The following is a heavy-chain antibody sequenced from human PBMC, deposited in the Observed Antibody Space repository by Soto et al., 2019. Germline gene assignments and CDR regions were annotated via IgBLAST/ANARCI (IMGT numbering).Heavy chain of an antibody. Sequence: QVQLVQSGAEVKKPGASVKVSCKASGYTFTSYDINWVRQATGQGLEWMGWMNPNSGNTGYAQKFQGRVTLTRHNSISTAYMELTSLRSEDTAGYYCARERSGWPDYWGQGTLVTVSS. D-gene: IGHD6-19*01. CDR3: ARERSGWPDY. CDR1: GYTFTSYD. CDR2: MNPNSGNT. V-gene: IGHV1-8*01. J-gene: IGHJ4*02.